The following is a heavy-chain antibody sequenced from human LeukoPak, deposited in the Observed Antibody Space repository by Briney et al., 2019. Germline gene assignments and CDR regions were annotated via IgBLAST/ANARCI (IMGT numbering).Heavy chain of an antibody. J-gene: IGHJ5*02. CDR3: AREVPYGDYQDGEGFDP. CDR2: ISFDGSNI. D-gene: IGHD4-17*01. V-gene: IGHV3-30*04. CDR1: GFIFSNYA. Sequence: TGGSLRLSCAASGFIFSNYAMHWVRQAPGMGLDWVAVISFDGSNIYYAGSAKGRFTISRDNSKNTLYLQMNSLRAEDTALYYCAREVPYGDYQDGEGFDPWGQGTLVTVSS.